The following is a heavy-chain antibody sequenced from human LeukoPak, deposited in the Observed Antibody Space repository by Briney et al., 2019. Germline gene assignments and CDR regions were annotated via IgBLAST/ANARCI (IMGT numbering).Heavy chain of an antibody. J-gene: IGHJ5*02. D-gene: IGHD4-17*01. CDR2: ISAYNGNT. Sequence: GASVKVSCKASGGTFSSYAISWVRQAPGQGLEWMGWISAYNGNTNHAQKLQGRVTMTTDTSTSTAYMELRSLRSDDTAVYYCARARGLAYYGTWFDPWGQGTLVTVSS. V-gene: IGHV1-18*01. CDR3: ARARGLAYYGTWFDP. CDR1: GGTFSSYA.